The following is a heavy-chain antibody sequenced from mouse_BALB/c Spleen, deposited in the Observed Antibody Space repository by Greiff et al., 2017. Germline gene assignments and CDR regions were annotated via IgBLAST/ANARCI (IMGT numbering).Heavy chain of an antibody. CDR3: ARVYDGTPFAY. D-gene: IGHD2-3*01. CDR1: GYTFTDYN. Sequence: DVQLQESGPELVKPGASVKISCKASGYTFTDYNMHWVKQSHGKSLEWIGYIYPYNGGTGYNQKFKSKATLTVDNSSSTAYMELRSLTSEDSAVYYCARVYDGTPFAYWGQGTLVTVSA. CDR2: IYPYNGGT. V-gene: IGHV1S29*02. J-gene: IGHJ3*01.